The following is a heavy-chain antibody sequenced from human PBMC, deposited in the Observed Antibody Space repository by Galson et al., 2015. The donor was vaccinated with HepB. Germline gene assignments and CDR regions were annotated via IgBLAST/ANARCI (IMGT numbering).Heavy chain of an antibody. CDR2: IIPIFGTA. CDR1: GGTFSSYA. V-gene: IGHV1-69*13. D-gene: IGHD5-18*01. Sequence: SVKVSCKASGGTFSSYAISWVRQAPGLGLEWMGGIIPIFGTANYAQKFQGRVTITADESTSTAYMELSSLRSEDTAVYYCATSDTRGYSYGDGWFDPWGQGTLVTVSS. J-gene: IGHJ5*02. CDR3: ATSDTRGYSYGDGWFDP.